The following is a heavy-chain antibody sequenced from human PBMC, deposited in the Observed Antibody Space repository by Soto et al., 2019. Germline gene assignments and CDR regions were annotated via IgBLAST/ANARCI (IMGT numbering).Heavy chain of an antibody. CDR1: GGSISSYY. V-gene: IGHV4-59*01. CDR2: IYYSGST. J-gene: IGHJ4*02. D-gene: IGHD3-9*01. CDR3: ARSKTYYDILTGYSDGRMDY. Sequence: SETLSLTCTVSGGSISSYYWSWIRQPPGKGLEWIGYIYYSGSTNYNPSLKSRVTISVDTSKNQFSLRLSSVTAADTAVYYCARSKTYYDILTGYSDGRMDYWGQGTLVTVSS.